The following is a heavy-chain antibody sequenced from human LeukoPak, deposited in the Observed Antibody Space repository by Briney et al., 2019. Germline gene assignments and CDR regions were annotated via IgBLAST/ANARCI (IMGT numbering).Heavy chain of an antibody. D-gene: IGHD3-10*01. V-gene: IGHV3-23*01. CDR2: ISGSGGST. CDR3: AKVPLEDYYGSGSYSNWFDP. CDR1: GFTFSSYA. J-gene: IGHJ5*02. Sequence: PGGSLRLSCAASGFTFSSYAMSWVRQAPEKGLEWVSAISGSGGSTYYADSVKGRFTISRDNSKNTLYLQMNSLRAEDTAIYYCAKVPLEDYYGSGSYSNWFDPWGQGSLVTVSS.